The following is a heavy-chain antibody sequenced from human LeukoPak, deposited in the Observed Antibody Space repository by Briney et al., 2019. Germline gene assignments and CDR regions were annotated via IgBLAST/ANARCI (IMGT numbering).Heavy chain of an antibody. CDR3: AKDRTSQIIGDNWFDP. D-gene: IGHD2-2*01. V-gene: IGHV3-9*01. Sequence: SLRLSCVASGFSLDDYAMHWVRQVPGKGLEWVSGISWNSGSIDYADSVKGRFTISRDNAQNSLYLQMNSLRAEDTALYYCAKDRTSQIIGDNWFDPWGQGTLVTVSS. CDR2: ISWNSGSI. CDR1: GFSLDDYA. J-gene: IGHJ5*02.